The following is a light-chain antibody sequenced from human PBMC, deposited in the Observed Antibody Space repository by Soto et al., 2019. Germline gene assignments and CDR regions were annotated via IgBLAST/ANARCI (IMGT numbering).Light chain of an antibody. J-gene: IGKJ5*01. Sequence: IQMAQSPSSLSASVGARVTITCRASQSISRYLNWYQQEPGRAPKLLISAASSLQSGVPSRFSGSGSGTDFTLTISSLQTEDSATYYCQQTYSTPQFFGQGTRLEIK. CDR3: QQTYSTPQF. CDR1: QSISRY. V-gene: IGKV1-39*01. CDR2: AAS.